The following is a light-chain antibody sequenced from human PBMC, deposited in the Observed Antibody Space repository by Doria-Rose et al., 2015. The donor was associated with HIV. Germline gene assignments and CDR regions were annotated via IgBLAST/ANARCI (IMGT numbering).Light chain of an antibody. Sequence: SPATLSVSPGEKATLPCRASQSVGNNLAWYPQKPGQAPRLLISGSSTRATGIPARFSGSGSGTKFTLTISSLQSEDFAVYYCQQYNNWPPLTFGGGTKVESK. CDR1: QSVGNN. CDR2: GSS. J-gene: IGKJ4*01. CDR3: QQYNNWPPLT. V-gene: IGKV3-15*01.